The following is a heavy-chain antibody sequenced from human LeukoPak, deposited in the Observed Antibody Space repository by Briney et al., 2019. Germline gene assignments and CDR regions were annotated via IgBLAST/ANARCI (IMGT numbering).Heavy chain of an antibody. D-gene: IGHD6-6*01. CDR3: ARGGAARLHFQN. Sequence: SETLSLTCTVSGGSISTYYWNWIRQPPGKGLEWIGYIYHSGSTNYNPSLQSRVTISVDTSKNQFSLNLNSVTAADTAVYYCARGGAARLHFQNWGQGTLVTVS. CDR1: GGSISTYY. CDR2: IYHSGST. V-gene: IGHV4-59*01. J-gene: IGHJ1*01.